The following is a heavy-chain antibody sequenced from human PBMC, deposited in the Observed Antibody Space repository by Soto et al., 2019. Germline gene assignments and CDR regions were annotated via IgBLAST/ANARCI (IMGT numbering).Heavy chain of an antibody. CDR2: IVVGSGHT. D-gene: IGHD5-18*01. V-gene: IGHV1-58*01. J-gene: IGHJ4*02. CDR1: GFTFTSSA. CDR3: AADLGGYSYGYLLE. Sequence: SVKLSFKTSGFTFTSSAVQWLRQALGQRLEWIGWIVVGSGHTSYAQKFQERVTITRDMSTSTAYMELSSLRSEDTAVYYCAADLGGYSYGYLLEWGQGTLVTVSS.